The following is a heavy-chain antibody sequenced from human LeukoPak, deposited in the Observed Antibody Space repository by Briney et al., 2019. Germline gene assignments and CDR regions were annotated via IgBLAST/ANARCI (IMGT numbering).Heavy chain of an antibody. Sequence: GGSLRLSCAASGFTFTNAWMTWVRQAPGKGLEWVGRIKSKGDGETTDYAAPVKGRFTMSRDDSKATLYLQMNSLKAEDTAVYYCATDLGLTMIRGVIVHWGQGALVTVSS. CDR1: GFTFTNAW. CDR2: IKSKGDGETT. CDR3: ATDLGLTMIRGVIVH. D-gene: IGHD3-10*01. V-gene: IGHV3-15*01. J-gene: IGHJ4*02.